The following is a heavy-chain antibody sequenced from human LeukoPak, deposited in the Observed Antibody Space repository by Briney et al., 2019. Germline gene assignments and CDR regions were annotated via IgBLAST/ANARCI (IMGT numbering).Heavy chain of an antibody. D-gene: IGHD3-9*01. CDR2: INPSGGTT. CDR3: ARCGEPSYDILTGYSRFDY. J-gene: IGHJ4*02. Sequence: ASVKVSCKASGYTFSSYYMHWVRQAPGQGLEWMGIINPSGGTTSYAQKFQGRVTMTRDTSTSTVYMELSSLRSEDTAVYYCARCGEPSYDILTGYSRFDYWGQGTLVTVSS. V-gene: IGHV1-46*01. CDR1: GYTFSSYY.